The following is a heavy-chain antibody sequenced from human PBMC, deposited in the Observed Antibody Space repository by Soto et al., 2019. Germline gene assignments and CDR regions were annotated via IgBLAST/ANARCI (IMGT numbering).Heavy chain of an antibody. D-gene: IGHD3-3*01. Sequence: ASVKVSCKASGYTFTGYYMHWVRQAPGQGLEWMGWINPNSGGTNYAQKFQGRVTMTRDTSISTAYMELSRLRSDDTAVYYCARDRSGLRFLEWPSTGLDVWGQGTTVTVSS. CDR1: GYTFTGYY. V-gene: IGHV1-2*02. CDR2: INPNSGGT. CDR3: ARDRSGLRFLEWPSTGLDV. J-gene: IGHJ6*02.